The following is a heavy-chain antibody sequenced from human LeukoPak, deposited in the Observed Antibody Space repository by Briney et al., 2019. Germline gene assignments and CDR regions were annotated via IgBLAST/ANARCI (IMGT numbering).Heavy chain of an antibody. CDR1: GLTVSSNY. V-gene: IGHV3-53*01. J-gene: IGHJ4*02. CDR3: ARYYYDSSGYAYYFDY. CDR2: IYSGGNT. Sequence: GGSLRLSCAASGLTVSSNYMSWVRQAPGKGLEWVLVIYSGGNTDYADSVKGRFTISRDNSRNTVYLQMNSLRAEDTAVYYCARYYYDSSGYAYYFDYWGQGTLVTVSS. D-gene: IGHD3-22*01.